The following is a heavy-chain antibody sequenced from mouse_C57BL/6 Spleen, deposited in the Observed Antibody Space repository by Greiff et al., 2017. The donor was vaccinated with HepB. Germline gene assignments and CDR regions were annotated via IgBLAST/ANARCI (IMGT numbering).Heavy chain of an antibody. CDR2: IYPSDSET. Sequence: QVQLQQPGAELVRPGSSVKLSCKASGYTFTSYWMDWVKQRPGQGLEWIGNIYPSDSETHYNQKFKDKATLTVDKSSSIAYMQLSSLTSEDSAVYYCAREDRGYYAMDYWGQGTSVTVSS. CDR1: GYTFTSYW. J-gene: IGHJ4*01. V-gene: IGHV1-61*01. CDR3: AREDRGYYAMDY.